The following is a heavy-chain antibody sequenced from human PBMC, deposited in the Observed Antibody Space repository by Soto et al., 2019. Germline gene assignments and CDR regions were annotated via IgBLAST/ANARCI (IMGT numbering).Heavy chain of an antibody. CDR3: ARDRWVYGSGSYYKLYYYYGMDV. CDR1: GFTFSDYY. D-gene: IGHD3-10*01. Sequence: PGGALRLAGSASGFTFSDYYMSWIRQAPGKGLEWVSYISSSGSTIYYADSVKGRFTISRDNAKNSLYLQMNSLRAEDTAVYYCARDRWVYGSGSYYKLYYYYGMDVWGQGTTVTVSS. CDR2: ISSSGSTI. V-gene: IGHV3-11*01. J-gene: IGHJ6*02.